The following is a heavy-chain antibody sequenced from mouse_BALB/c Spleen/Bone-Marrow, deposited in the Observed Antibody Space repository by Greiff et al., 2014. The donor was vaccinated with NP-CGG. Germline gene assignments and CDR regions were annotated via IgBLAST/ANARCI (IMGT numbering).Heavy chain of an antibody. CDR1: GYSFTGYF. Sequence: VQLKESGPELVKPGASVKISCKASGYSFTGYFMNWVMQSHGKSLEWIGRNNPYNGDTFYNQKFKGKATLTVDKSSSTAHMELRSLASEDSAVYYCAREGGYYYGSSPYFDVWGAGTTVTVYS. J-gene: IGHJ1*01. CDR2: NNPYNGDT. V-gene: IGHV1-20*02. CDR3: AREGGYYYGSSPYFDV. D-gene: IGHD1-1*01.